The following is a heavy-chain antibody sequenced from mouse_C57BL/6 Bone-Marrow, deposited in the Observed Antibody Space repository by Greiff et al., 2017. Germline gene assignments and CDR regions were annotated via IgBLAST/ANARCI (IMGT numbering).Heavy chain of an antibody. V-gene: IGHV1-55*01. CDR2: IYPTSGRT. Sequence: VQLQQPGAELVKPGASVKMSCKASGYTFTSYWITWVKQRPGQGLEWIGDIYPTSGRTNYNEKFQSKAILTVATSSNTAYMQLISLTSEDSAVFYCARSGPLGRSFDYWGQGTTLTVSS. CDR1: GYTFTSYW. J-gene: IGHJ2*01. D-gene: IGHD4-1*01. CDR3: ARSGPLGRSFDY.